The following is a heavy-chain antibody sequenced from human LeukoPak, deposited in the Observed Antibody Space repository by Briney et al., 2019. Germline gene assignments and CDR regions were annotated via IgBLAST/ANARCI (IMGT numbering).Heavy chain of an antibody. CDR2: IYTSGNT. Sequence: SETLSLTCSVSGDSISSYYWTWIRQPAGKGLEWIGHIYTSGNTAYNPSLKSRVTMSVDTSKIQFSLKLSSATAADTAVYYCARVGCSASSCSWFDPWGQGTLVTVSS. J-gene: IGHJ5*02. CDR1: GDSISSYY. CDR3: ARVGCSASSCSWFDP. D-gene: IGHD2-2*01. V-gene: IGHV4-4*07.